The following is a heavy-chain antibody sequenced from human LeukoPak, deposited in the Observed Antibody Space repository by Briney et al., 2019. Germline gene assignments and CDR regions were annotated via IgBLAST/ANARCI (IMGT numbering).Heavy chain of an antibody. CDR1: GASITSGGHY. Sequence: PSESLSLTCTVSGASITSGGHYWTWIRQHPGKGLEWIGNTYDSGSTYYNPSLKSRVTMSTDTSKNQFSLKVNSVTAADTAVDYCARRSARYSSSSEPWFDPWGQGTLVTVSS. V-gene: IGHV4-31*03. D-gene: IGHD6-6*01. J-gene: IGHJ5*02. CDR3: ARRSARYSSSSEPWFDP. CDR2: TYDSGST.